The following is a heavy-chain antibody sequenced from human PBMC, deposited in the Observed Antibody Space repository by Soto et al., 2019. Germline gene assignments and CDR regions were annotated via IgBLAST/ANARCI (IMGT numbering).Heavy chain of an antibody. Sequence: SVKVSSKASGGTFSSYAISWVRQAPGQGLEWMGAIIPIFGTANYAQKCQGRVTITADESTSTADMELSSARSEDAAGYSCAGGTSAWYGGFDYLGQGTMVTV. CDR1: GGTFSSYA. J-gene: IGHJ4*02. CDR3: AGGTSAWYGGFDY. V-gene: IGHV1-69*13. CDR2: IIPIFGTA. D-gene: IGHD6-19*01.